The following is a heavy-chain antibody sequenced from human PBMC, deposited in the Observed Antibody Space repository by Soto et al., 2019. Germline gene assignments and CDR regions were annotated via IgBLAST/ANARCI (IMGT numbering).Heavy chain of an antibody. V-gene: IGHV1-69*04. CDR2: IIPILGIA. D-gene: IGHD2-2*01. CDR1: GGTFSSYT. Sequence: GASVKVSCKASGGTFSSYTISWVRQAPGQGLEWMGRIIPILGIANYAQKFQGRVTITADKSTSTAYMELSSLRSEDTAVYYCAREWCSSTSCYAFGAFDIWGQGTMVTVSS. J-gene: IGHJ3*02. CDR3: AREWCSSTSCYAFGAFDI.